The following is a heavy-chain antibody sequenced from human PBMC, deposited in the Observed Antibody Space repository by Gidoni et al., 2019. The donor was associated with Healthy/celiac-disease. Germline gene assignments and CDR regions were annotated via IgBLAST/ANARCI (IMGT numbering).Heavy chain of an antibody. V-gene: IGHV1-69*01. CDR1: GGTFSSYA. Sequence: QVQLVQSGAEVKKPGSSVKVSCKASGGTFSSYAISGVRQAPGQGLEWMGGSIPICCTANYAQKFQGRVTITADESTSTAYMELSSLRSEDTAVYYCARGSDWFDPWGQGTLVTVSS. J-gene: IGHJ5*02. CDR2: SIPICCTA. CDR3: ARGSDWFDP.